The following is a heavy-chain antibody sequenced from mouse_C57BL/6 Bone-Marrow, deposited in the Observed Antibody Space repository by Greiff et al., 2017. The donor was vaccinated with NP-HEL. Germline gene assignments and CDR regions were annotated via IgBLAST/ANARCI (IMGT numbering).Heavy chain of an antibody. CDR3: ARRLSLYYFDY. Sequence: DVMLVESGGGLVKPGGSLNLSCAASGFTFSSYSMSWVRQTPEKRLEWVATISGGGGNTSYPDSVKGRFTISIDNATNTLDLQMSSLRSEDTALYYCARRLSLYYFDYWGQGTTLTVSS. D-gene: IGHD2-2*01. CDR2: ISGGGGNT. CDR1: GFTFSSYS. J-gene: IGHJ2*01. V-gene: IGHV5-9*01.